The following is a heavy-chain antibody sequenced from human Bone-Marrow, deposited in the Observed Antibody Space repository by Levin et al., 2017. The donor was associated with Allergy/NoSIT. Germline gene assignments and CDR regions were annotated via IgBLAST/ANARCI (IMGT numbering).Heavy chain of an antibody. D-gene: IGHD5-24*01. CDR3: ARDQFRRATIGARWVDT. Sequence: GGSLRLSCAASGFTFSNSWMSWVRQAPGKGLEWVANIKEDGSEKYYVDSVKGRFTISRDNAKNSLFVQMNSLRVEDTAVYYCARDQFRRATIGARWVDTWGQGTLVSVSS. CDR1: GFTFSNSW. CDR2: IKEDGSEK. V-gene: IGHV3-7*01. J-gene: IGHJ5*02.